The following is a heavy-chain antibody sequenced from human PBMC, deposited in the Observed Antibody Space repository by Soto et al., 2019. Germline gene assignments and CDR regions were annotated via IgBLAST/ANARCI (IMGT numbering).Heavy chain of an antibody. V-gene: IGHV1-18*01. Sequence: ASVKVSCKASGYTFTSYGISWVRQAPGQGLEWMGWISGYNGDTNYAQKFQDRVSMTIDTSTGTAYMELRSLTSDDTAIYYCAKNGQPPFYYYGLDVWGQGTKVTVSS. D-gene: IGHD2-8*01. J-gene: IGHJ6*02. CDR2: ISGYNGDT. CDR3: AKNGQPPFYYYGLDV. CDR1: GYTFTSYG.